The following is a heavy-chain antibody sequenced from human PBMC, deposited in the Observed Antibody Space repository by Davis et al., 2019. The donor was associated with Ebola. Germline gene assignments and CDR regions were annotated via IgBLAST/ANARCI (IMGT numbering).Heavy chain of an antibody. CDR3: ARDLGGVIVRYYYYGMDV. V-gene: IGHV1-18*04. D-gene: IGHD3-16*02. Sequence: AASVKVSCKASGYTFTSYYMHWVRQAPGQGLEWMGWISAYNGNTNYAQKLQGRVTMTTDTSTSTAYMELRSLRSDDTAVYYCARDLGGVIVRYYYYGMDVWGQGTTVTVSS. CDR1: GYTFTSYY. J-gene: IGHJ6*02. CDR2: ISAYNGNT.